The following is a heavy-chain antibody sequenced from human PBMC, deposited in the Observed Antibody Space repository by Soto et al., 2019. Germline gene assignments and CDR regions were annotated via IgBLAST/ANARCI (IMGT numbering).Heavy chain of an antibody. Sequence: ASVKVSCKASGYTFTSYYMHWVRQAPGQGLEWMGIINPSGGSTSYAQKFQGRVTMTRDTSTSTVYMELSSLRSEDTAVYYCAITPSYGRYYYYYYYMDVWGKGTTVTVSS. CDR3: AITPSYGRYYYYYYYMDV. D-gene: IGHD1-26*01. CDR1: GYTFTSYY. V-gene: IGHV1-46*03. J-gene: IGHJ6*03. CDR2: INPSGGST.